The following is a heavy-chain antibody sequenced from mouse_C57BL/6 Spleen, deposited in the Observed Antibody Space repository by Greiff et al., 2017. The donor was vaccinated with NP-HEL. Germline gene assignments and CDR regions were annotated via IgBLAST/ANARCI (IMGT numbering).Heavy chain of an antibody. D-gene: IGHD2-4*01. CDR1: GYTFTDYY. CDR3: ARGDYDVYYFDY. V-gene: IGHV1-26*01. Sequence: EVQLQQSGPELVKPGASVKISCKASGYTFTDYYMNWVKQSHGKSLEWIGDINPNNGGTSYNQKFKGKATLTVDKSSSTAYMELRSLTSEDSAVYYCARGDYDVYYFDYWGQGTTLTVSS. J-gene: IGHJ2*01. CDR2: INPNNGGT.